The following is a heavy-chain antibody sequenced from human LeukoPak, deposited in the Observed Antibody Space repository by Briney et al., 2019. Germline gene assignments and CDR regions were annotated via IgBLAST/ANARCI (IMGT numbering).Heavy chain of an antibody. D-gene: IGHD5-24*01. J-gene: IGHJ4*02. CDR2: ISWNSGSI. Sequence: PGRSLRLSCAASGFTFDDYAMHWVRQAPGKGLEWVSGISWNSGSIGYADSVKGRFTISRDNAKNSLYLQMNGLRAEDTALYYCAKAFEGEGATIEDYWGQGTLVTVSS. V-gene: IGHV3-9*01. CDR3: AKAFEGEGATIEDY. CDR1: GFTFDDYA.